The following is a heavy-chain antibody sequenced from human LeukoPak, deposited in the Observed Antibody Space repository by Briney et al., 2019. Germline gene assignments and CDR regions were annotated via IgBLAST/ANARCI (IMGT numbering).Heavy chain of an antibody. Sequence: SVKVSCKASGGTFSSYAISWVRQAPGQGLEWMGGIIPIFGTANYGQKFQGRVTITTDESTSTAYMELSSLRSEDTAVYYCASTPCSGGSCHGNYYYYMDVWGKGTTVTVSS. CDR2: IIPIFGTA. D-gene: IGHD2-15*01. V-gene: IGHV1-69*05. J-gene: IGHJ6*03. CDR3: ASTPCSGGSCHGNYYYYMDV. CDR1: GGTFSSYA.